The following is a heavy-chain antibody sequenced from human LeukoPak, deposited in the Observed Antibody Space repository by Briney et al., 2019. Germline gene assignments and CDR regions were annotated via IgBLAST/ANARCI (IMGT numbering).Heavy chain of an antibody. J-gene: IGHJ4*02. Sequence: GGSLRLSCAASGFTFSSYAMHWVRQAPGKGLEWVAVISYDGSNKYYADSVKGRFTISRDNSKNTLYLQLNSPRAEDTAVYYCARGPDYSSGYYDWGQGTLVTVSS. CDR1: GFTFSSYA. CDR3: ARGPDYSSGYYD. V-gene: IGHV3-30-3*01. D-gene: IGHD3-22*01. CDR2: ISYDGSNK.